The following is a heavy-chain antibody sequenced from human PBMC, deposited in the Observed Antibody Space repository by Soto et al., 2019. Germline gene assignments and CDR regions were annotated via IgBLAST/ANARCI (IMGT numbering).Heavy chain of an antibody. J-gene: IGHJ4*02. CDR3: ARIRVEGGIDSSGYDPYYFDY. V-gene: IGHV1-69*13. Sequence: GASVKVSCKASGGTLSSYAISWVRPAPGQGLEWMGGIIPIFGTANYAQKFQGRVTITADESTSTAYMELSSLRSEDTAVYYCARIRVEGGIDSSGYDPYYFDYWGQGTLVTVSS. CDR2: IIPIFGTA. CDR1: GGTLSSYA. D-gene: IGHD3-22*01.